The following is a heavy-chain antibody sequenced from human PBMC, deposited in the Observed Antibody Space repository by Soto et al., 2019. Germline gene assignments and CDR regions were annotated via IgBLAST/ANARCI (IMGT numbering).Heavy chain of an antibody. D-gene: IGHD3-22*01. Sequence: QLHLQESGSGLVKPSQTLSLTCGVSGASISLVGYSWSWIRQPPGKGLEWIGYISHRGNTYYNPSLRSRGTISVDRSKNEFSLNLRSVTAADTSMYYCARYDSSGDFDYWGQGTLVTVSS. J-gene: IGHJ4*02. V-gene: IGHV4-30-2*01. CDR1: GASISLVGYS. CDR3: ARYDSSGDFDY. CDR2: ISHRGNT.